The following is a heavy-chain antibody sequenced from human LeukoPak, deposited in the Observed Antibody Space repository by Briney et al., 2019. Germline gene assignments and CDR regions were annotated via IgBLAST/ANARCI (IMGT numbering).Heavy chain of an antibody. CDR3: VLVVGGSGSFLLGS. V-gene: IGHV3-23*01. D-gene: IGHD3-10*01. J-gene: IGHJ4*02. Sequence: GGSLRLSCAASGFTFSDYAMSWVRQAPGKGLEWVSAISGSAGATYYADSVKGRFTISRDNSKNTLYLQMNSLSVEDTAIYYCVLVVGGSGSFLLGSWGQGTLVTVSS. CDR2: ISGSAGAT. CDR1: GFTFSDYA.